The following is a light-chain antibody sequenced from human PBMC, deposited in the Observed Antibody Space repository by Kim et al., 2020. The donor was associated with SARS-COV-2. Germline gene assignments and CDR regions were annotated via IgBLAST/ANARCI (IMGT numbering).Light chain of an antibody. Sequence: DIQMTQSPSSLSASVGDRVTITCRASQDIRNDLGWYQQNPGRAPKRLIYGASSLQSGVPSRFSGSGSGTEFTLTISSVQPEDFATYFCLQHNTHPITFGQGTRLEIK. CDR3: LQHNTHPIT. CDR1: QDIRND. CDR2: GAS. V-gene: IGKV1-17*01. J-gene: IGKJ5*01.